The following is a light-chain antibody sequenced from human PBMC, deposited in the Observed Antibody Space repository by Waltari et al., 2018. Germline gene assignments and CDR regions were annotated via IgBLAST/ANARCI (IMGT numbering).Light chain of an antibody. V-gene: IGLV2-14*03. CDR2: DVS. CDR1: SSDVGGYNY. J-gene: IGLJ2*01. Sequence: QSALTQPASDSGSPGQSITIPCTGPSSDVGGYNYVSWYQQHPGKAPKLMIYDVSNRPSGVSNRFSGSKSGNTASLTISGLQAEDEADYYCSSYTSSSTRVVFGGGTKLTVL. CDR3: SSYTSSSTRVV.